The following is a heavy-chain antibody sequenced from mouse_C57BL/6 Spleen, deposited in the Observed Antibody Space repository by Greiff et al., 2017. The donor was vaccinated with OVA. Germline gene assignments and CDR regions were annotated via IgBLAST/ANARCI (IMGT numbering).Heavy chain of an antibody. CDR2: ISYDGSN. Sequence: VQLKESGPGLVKPSQSLSLTCAVTGFSITSGYYWNWIRKFPGNKLEWMGYISYDGSNNYNPSLKNRISITSDKSKNQLFLKLNSVTTEDTATYYCARDDVYPYFDDWGQGPTLTVSS. V-gene: IGHV3-6*01. CDR1: GFSITSGYY. CDR3: ARDDVYPYFDD. D-gene: IGHD2-3*01. J-gene: IGHJ2*01.